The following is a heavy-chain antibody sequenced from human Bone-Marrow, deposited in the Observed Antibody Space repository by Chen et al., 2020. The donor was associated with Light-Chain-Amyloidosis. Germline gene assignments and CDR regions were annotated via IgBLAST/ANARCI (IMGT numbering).Heavy chain of an antibody. V-gene: IGHV3-48*03. CDR1: GFGFSAFD. Sequence: EVRLAESGGGLGQPGGSLRLSCTASGFGFSAFDMHWVRQAPGKGLEGVSFITGGGTSINYADSVRGRFTISGDNARNSLYLQMNSLRAEDTAVYYCARSPYSTVAPHYYGMDLWGQGITVTVSS. CDR3: ARSPYSTVAPHYYGMDL. J-gene: IGHJ6*02. D-gene: IGHD6-13*01. CDR2: ITGGGTSI.